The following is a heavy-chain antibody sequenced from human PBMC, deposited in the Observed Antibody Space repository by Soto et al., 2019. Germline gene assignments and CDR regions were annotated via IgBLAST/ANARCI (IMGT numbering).Heavy chain of an antibody. CDR3: ARDREYSSPLGAFDI. CDR1: GGTFSSYA. D-gene: IGHD6-6*01. CDR2: IIPIFGTA. J-gene: IGHJ3*02. Sequence: ASVKVSCKASGGTFSSYAISWVRQAPGQGLEWMGGIIPIFGTANYAQKFQGRVTITADKSTSTAYMELSSLRSEDTAVYYCARDREYSSPLGAFDIWGQGTMVT. V-gene: IGHV1-69*06.